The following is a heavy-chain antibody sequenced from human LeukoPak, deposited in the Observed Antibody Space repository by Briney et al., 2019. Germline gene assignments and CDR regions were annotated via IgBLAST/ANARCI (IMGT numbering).Heavy chain of an antibody. CDR2: IYYSGST. Sequence: SETLSLTCTVSGGSISSYYWSWIRQPPGKGLEWIGYIYYSGSTNYNPSLKSRGTISVDTSKNQFSLKLSSVTAADTAVYYCAAHIVVVPAAMDGGYYYYMDVWGKGTTVTVSS. D-gene: IGHD2-2*01. V-gene: IGHV4-59*01. CDR3: AAHIVVVPAAMDGGYYYYMDV. J-gene: IGHJ6*03. CDR1: GGSISSYY.